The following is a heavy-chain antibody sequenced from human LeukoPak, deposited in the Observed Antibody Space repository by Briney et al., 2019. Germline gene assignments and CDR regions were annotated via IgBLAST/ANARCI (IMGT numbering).Heavy chain of an antibody. J-gene: IGHJ4*02. Sequence: SETLSLTCTVSGGSISRYYWSWIRQPPGKGLDWMGYIYYSGSTNYNPSLKSRVTISVDASKNQFSLKLSSVTAADTAVDYCARGVAARPLDYWGQGTLVTVSS. CDR2: IYYSGST. V-gene: IGHV4-59*01. CDR3: ARGVAARPLDY. D-gene: IGHD6-6*01. CDR1: GGSISRYY.